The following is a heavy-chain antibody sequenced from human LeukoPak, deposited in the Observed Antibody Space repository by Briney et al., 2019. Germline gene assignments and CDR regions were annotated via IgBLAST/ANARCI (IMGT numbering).Heavy chain of an antibody. CDR2: ISSSSSYI. V-gene: IGHV3-21*01. Sequence: PGGSLRLSCAASGFTFSSYSMNWVRQAPGKGLEWVSSISSSSSYIYYADSVKGRFTISRDNAKNSLYLQMNSLRAEDTAVYYCARDGAVRDGYYFFDYWGQGTLVTVSS. J-gene: IGHJ4*02. CDR3: ARDGAVRDGYYFFDY. D-gene: IGHD5-24*01. CDR1: GFTFSSYS.